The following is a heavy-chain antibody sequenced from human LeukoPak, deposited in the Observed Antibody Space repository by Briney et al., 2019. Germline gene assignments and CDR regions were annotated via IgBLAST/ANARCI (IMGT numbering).Heavy chain of an antibody. D-gene: IGHD5-18*01. Sequence: ASVKVSCKASGYTFTGYYMHWVRQAPGRGLEWMGWINPNSGGTNYAQKFQGRVTMTRDTSISTAHMELSRLRSDDTAVYYCARSLVDTAMVSFDYWGQGTLVTVSS. CDR2: INPNSGGT. CDR1: GYTFTGYY. J-gene: IGHJ4*02. CDR3: ARSLVDTAMVSFDY. V-gene: IGHV1-2*02.